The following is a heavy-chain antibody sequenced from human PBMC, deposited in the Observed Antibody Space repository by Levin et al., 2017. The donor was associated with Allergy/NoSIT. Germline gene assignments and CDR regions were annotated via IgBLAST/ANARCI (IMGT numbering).Heavy chain of an antibody. Sequence: GGSLRLACAAYGFTFSSYAMHWVRQAPGKGLEWVAVISYDGSNKYYADSVKGRFTISRDNSKNTLYLQMNSLRAEDTAVYYCAREDYEYSSSVGGYYYYCYGMDGWGQGTTVTVSS. J-gene: IGHJ6*02. D-gene: IGHD6-6*01. CDR1: GFTFSSYA. V-gene: IGHV3-30*04. CDR3: AREDYEYSSSVGGYYYYCYGMDG. CDR2: ISYDGSNK.